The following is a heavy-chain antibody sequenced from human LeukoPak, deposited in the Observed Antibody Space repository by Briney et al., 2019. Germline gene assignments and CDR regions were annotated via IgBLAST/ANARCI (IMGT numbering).Heavy chain of an antibody. Sequence: SETLSLTCTVSGGSISSSSYYWGWIRQPPGKGLEWIGSIYYSGSTYYNPSLKSRVTISVDTSKNQFSLKLSSVTAADTAVYYCARQRDWCCDYVWGSYRAAFDYWGQGTLVTVSS. D-gene: IGHD3-16*02. CDR1: GGSISSSSYY. CDR3: ARQRDWCCDYVWGSYRAAFDY. CDR2: IYYSGST. V-gene: IGHV4-39*01. J-gene: IGHJ4*02.